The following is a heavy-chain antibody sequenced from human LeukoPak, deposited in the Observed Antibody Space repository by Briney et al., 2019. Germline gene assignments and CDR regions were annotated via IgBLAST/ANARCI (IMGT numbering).Heavy chain of an antibody. J-gene: IGHJ4*02. Sequence: PGGSLRLSCAASGFTFSPCAMSWVRQAPGKGLEWVSTISGSGGATYYADFVEGRFTISRDNAKNTLYLQMNSLRAEDTAAYYCVRGNFNGGIDYWGQGTPFTVSS. V-gene: IGHV3-23*01. CDR2: ISGSGGAT. CDR1: GFTFSPCA. D-gene: IGHD3-10*01. CDR3: VRGNFNGGIDY.